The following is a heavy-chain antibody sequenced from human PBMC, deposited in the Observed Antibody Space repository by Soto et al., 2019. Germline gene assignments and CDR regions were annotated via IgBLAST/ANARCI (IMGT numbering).Heavy chain of an antibody. D-gene: IGHD2-15*01. CDR1: GGSISSGGYY. CDR3: ARDRDGYCSGGSCYTLLPHYYGMDV. V-gene: IGHV4-31*03. CDR2: IYYRGST. Sequence: QVQLQESGPGLVKPSQTLSLTCTVSGGSISSGGYYWSWIGQHPGKGLAWSGYIYYRGSTYYNPSLRGRGTLLVATSKNQFSLKLSSVTAADRAVYYCARDRDGYCSGGSCYTLLPHYYGMDVWGQGTTVTVSS. J-gene: IGHJ6*02.